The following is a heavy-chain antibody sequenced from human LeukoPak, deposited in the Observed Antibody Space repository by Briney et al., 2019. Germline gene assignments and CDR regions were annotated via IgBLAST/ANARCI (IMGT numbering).Heavy chain of an antibody. V-gene: IGHV1-69*06. CDR2: IIPIFGTA. CDR3: ARDGGYCSGGSCYSYAFDI. J-gene: IGHJ3*02. CDR1: GGTFSSYA. D-gene: IGHD2-15*01. Sequence: ASVKVSCKASGGTFSSYAISWVRQAPGQGLEWMGGIIPIFGTANYARKFQGRVTITADKSTSTAYMELSSLRSEDTAVYYCARDGGYCSGGSCYSYAFDIWGQGTMVTVSS.